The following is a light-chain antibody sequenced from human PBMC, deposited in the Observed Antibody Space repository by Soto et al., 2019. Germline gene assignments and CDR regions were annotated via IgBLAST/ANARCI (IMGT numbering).Light chain of an antibody. Sequence: EIVMTQSPATLSVSPGERATLSCRASQSVSGKLAWYQQNPGQAPRLLIHGASTRATGIPARFSGSGSGTEFTLTISSLQSEDFAVYYCQQYNNWPLTFGQGTRLEI. J-gene: IGKJ5*01. CDR3: QQYNNWPLT. CDR2: GAS. V-gene: IGKV3-15*01. CDR1: QSVSGK.